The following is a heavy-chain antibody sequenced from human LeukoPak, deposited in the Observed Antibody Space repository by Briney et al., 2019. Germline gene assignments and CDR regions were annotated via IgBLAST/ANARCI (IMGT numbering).Heavy chain of an antibody. Sequence: SETLSLTCAVSGVSISTNTWWSWVRQTPGKGLEWIGSIYHSGSTYYNPSLKSRVTISVDTSKNQFSLKLSSVTAADTAVYYCARDYDDYGDWWGYYYYYYMDVWGKGTTVTVSS. CDR1: GVSISTNTW. J-gene: IGHJ6*03. V-gene: IGHV4-4*02. CDR2: IYHSGST. D-gene: IGHD4-17*01. CDR3: ARDYDDYGDWWGYYYYYYMDV.